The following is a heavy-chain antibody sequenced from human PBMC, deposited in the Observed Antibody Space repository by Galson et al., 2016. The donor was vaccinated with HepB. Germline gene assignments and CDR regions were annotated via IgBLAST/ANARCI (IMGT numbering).Heavy chain of an antibody. Sequence: SVKVSCKASGGTSSSYAVNWVRQAPGQGLEWMGNIIPIFDTANYAQYFQGRVTITADKSTSTAYMELSSLRSEDTAVYYCARASGYDLVTGNDAFGVWGQGTVVTVSS. V-gene: IGHV1-69*06. CDR3: ARASGYDLVTGNDAFGV. D-gene: IGHD3-9*01. J-gene: IGHJ3*01. CDR2: IIPIFDTA. CDR1: GGTSSSYA.